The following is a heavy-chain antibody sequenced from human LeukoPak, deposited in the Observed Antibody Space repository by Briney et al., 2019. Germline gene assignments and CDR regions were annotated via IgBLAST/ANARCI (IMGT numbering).Heavy chain of an antibody. J-gene: IGHJ4*02. CDR3: ARSPPSSYCTSTSCYPRHFDY. CDR1: GYSFTSYW. D-gene: IGHD2-2*01. Sequence: GESLKISCKGSGYSFTSYWIGWVRQMPGKGLEWMGIIYPGDSDTRYSPSFQGQVTISADKSISTAYLQWSSLKASDTAMYYCARSPPSSYCTSTSCYPRHFDYWGQGTLVTVSS. V-gene: IGHV5-51*01. CDR2: IYPGDSDT.